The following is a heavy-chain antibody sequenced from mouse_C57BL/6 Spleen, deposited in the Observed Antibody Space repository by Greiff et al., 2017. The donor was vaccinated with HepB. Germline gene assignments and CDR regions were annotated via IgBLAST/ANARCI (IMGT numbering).Heavy chain of an antibody. D-gene: IGHD1-1*01. Sequence: EVKLQQSGPELVKPGASVKISCKASGYTFTDYYMNWVKQSHGKSLEWIGDINPNNGGTSYNQKFKGKATLTVDKSSSTAYMELRSLTSEDSAVYYCAREGGYYYGSSLFAYWGQGTLVTVSA. J-gene: IGHJ3*01. V-gene: IGHV1-26*01. CDR1: GYTFTDYY. CDR3: AREGGYYYGSSLFAY. CDR2: INPNNGGT.